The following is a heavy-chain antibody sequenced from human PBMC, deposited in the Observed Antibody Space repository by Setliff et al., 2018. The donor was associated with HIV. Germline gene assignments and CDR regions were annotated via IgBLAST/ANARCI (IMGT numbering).Heavy chain of an antibody. CDR3: ARVEYYYDSSGYYYDY. J-gene: IGHJ4*02. CDR2: INAGNGHT. Sequence: WASVKVSCKASGYTFSAYAIHWVRQAPGQRLEWMGSINAGNGHTEYSQKFQGRVTMTRDTSTSTVYMELSSLRSEDTAVYYCARVEYYYDSSGYYYDYWGQGTLVTVSS. D-gene: IGHD3-22*01. CDR1: GYTFSAYA. V-gene: IGHV1-3*01.